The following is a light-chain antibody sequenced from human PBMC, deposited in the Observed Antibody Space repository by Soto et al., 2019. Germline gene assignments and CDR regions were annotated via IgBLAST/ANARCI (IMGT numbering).Light chain of an antibody. CDR1: QMIARW. Sequence: IQMTQSPSTLSASVGDTVTLTCRSSQMIARWLAWYQQKPGTAPRLIIYDATSLQSGVPSRFSASASGTDFALTISSLHPDDFATYYCLQYYTFPHTFGQGTKLEIQ. V-gene: IGKV1-5*01. CDR2: DAT. J-gene: IGKJ2*01. CDR3: LQYYTFPHT.